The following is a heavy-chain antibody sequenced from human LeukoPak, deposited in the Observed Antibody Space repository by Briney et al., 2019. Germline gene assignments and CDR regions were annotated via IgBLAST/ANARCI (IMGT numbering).Heavy chain of an antibody. J-gene: IGHJ3*02. CDR3: AEYSSSLRAAFDI. V-gene: IGHV4-4*09. CDR1: GGSISSYY. Sequence: SETLSLTCTVSGGSISSYYWSWIRQPPGKGLEWIGYIYTSGSTNYNPSLKSRVTISVDTSKNQFSLKLSSVTAADTAVYYCAEYSSSLRAAFDIWGQGTMVTVSS. CDR2: IYTSGST. D-gene: IGHD6-6*01.